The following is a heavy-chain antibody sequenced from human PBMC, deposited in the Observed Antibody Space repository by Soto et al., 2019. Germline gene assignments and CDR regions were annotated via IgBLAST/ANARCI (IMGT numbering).Heavy chain of an antibody. J-gene: IGHJ5*02. CDR1: GGSLSNYY. V-gene: IGHV4-4*07. CDR2: IYTGGSI. CDR3: AWNLESSGLAPDWLDE. D-gene: IGHD3-22*01. Sequence: PSETLSLTCTVSGGSLSNYYWSWIRQPTGKGLEWIGRIYTGGSINYNPSLKSRVTMSVDTSKQQFSLKLTSVTAADTAVYYCAWNLESSGLAPDWLDEWGEGT.